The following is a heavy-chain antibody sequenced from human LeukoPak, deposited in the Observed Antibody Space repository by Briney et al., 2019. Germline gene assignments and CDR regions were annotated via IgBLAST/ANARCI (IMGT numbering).Heavy chain of an antibody. CDR1: GFTFSSYS. D-gene: IGHD6-19*01. Sequence: GGSLRLSCAASGFTFSSYSMNWVRQAPGKGLEWVSSISSSSSYIYYADSVKGRFTISRDNAKNSLYLQMNSLRAEDTAVYYCARDRGSGWYFYDAFDIWGQGTMVTVSS. CDR2: ISSSSSYI. J-gene: IGHJ3*02. CDR3: ARDRGSGWYFYDAFDI. V-gene: IGHV3-21*01.